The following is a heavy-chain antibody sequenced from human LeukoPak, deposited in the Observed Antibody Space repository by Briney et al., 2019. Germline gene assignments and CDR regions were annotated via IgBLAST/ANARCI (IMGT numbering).Heavy chain of an antibody. CDR2: ISSSSSYI. J-gene: IGHJ5*02. CDR1: GFTFSSYS. D-gene: IGHD2-21*02. V-gene: IGHV3-21*01. CDR3: AREAYCGGDCYPYNWFDP. Sequence: PGGSLRLSCAASGFTFSSYSMNWVRQDPGKGLEWVSSISSSSSYIYYADSVKGRFTISRDNAKNSLYLQMNSLRAEDTAVYYCAREAYCGGDCYPYNWFDPWGQGTQVTVSS.